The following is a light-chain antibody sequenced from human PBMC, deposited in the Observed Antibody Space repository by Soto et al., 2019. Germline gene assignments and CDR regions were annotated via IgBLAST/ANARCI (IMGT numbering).Light chain of an antibody. J-gene: IGKJ1*01. CDR2: GAS. CDR3: QQYGSSLTWT. CDR1: QSVSSN. Sequence: EIVVTQSPATLSVSPGERATLSCWASQSVSSNLAWYQQKPGQAPRLLIYGASSRATGIPDRFSGSGSGTDFTLTISRLEPEDFAVYYCQQYGSSLTWTFGQGTKVDI. V-gene: IGKV3-20*01.